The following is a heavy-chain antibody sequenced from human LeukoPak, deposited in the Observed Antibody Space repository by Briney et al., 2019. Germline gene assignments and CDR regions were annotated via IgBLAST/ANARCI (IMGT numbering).Heavy chain of an antibody. CDR1: GGTFSSYA. CDR3: ARGPAKLLWFGELLKF. V-gene: IGHV1-69*13. CDR2: IIPIFGTA. Sequence: SVKVSCRASGGTFSSYAISWVRQAPGQGLEWMGGIIPIFGTANYAQKFQGRVTITADESTSTAYMELSSLRSEDTAVYYCARGPAKLLWFGELLKFWGQGTLVTVSS. D-gene: IGHD3-10*01. J-gene: IGHJ4*02.